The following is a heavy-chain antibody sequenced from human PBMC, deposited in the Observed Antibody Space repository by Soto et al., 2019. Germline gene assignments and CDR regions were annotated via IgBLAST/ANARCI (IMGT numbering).Heavy chain of an antibody. CDR1: GFTFSNYG. CDR3: ARDPTIFRVEGYFDL. Sequence: GGSLRLCCAASGFTFSNYGMHWVRQAPGKGLEWVAVVWFDGSNKYYADSVVGRFTISRDNSKNTLSLQMNRLRVGDTAVYYCARDPTIFRVEGYFDLWGRGTLVTVSS. J-gene: IGHJ2*01. CDR2: VWFDGSNK. V-gene: IGHV3-33*01. D-gene: IGHD2-15*01.